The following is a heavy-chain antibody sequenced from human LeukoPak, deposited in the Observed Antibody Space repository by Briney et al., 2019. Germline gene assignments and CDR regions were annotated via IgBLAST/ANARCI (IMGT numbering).Heavy chain of an antibody. Sequence: GGSLRLSCAGSGFTFSSHWMSWVRQAPGKGPEWVANIKQDGGEKYYVDSVKGRFTISRDNAKNSLYLQMNSLRAEDTAVYYCARDKVVGATYFDYWGQGILVTVSS. CDR1: GFTFSSHW. V-gene: IGHV3-7*01. D-gene: IGHD1-26*01. CDR2: IKQDGGEK. J-gene: IGHJ4*02. CDR3: ARDKVVGATYFDY.